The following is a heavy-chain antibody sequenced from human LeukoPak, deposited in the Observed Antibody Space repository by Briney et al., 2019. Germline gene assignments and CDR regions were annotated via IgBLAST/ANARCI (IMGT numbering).Heavy chain of an antibody. CDR2: INSDGSTT. D-gene: IGHD3-10*01. J-gene: IGHJ4*02. V-gene: IGHV3-74*01. CDR1: GFTFTNYR. Sequence: PGGSLRLSCAASGFTFTNYRMHWVRQVPGKGLVWVSVINSDGSTTNYADSVKGRFAISRDNAKNTLYLQMNSLRAEDTALYYCAREIFYGSGSPKIDSWGQGTLVTVSS. CDR3: AREIFYGSGSPKIDS.